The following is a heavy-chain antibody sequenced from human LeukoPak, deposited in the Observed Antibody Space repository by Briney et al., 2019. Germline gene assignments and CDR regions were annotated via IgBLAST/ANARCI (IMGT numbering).Heavy chain of an antibody. J-gene: IGHJ4*02. V-gene: IGHV4-39*07. CDR3: ARAHAYSSSWYYYYFDY. Sequence: SSETLSLTCAVSGRSFSGYYWSFIRQPPGKGLEWIGSIYYSGSTYYNPSLKSRVTISVDTSKNQFSLKLSSVTAADTAVYYCARAHAYSSSWYYYYFDYWGQGTLVTVSS. CDR2: IYYSGST. CDR1: GRSFSGYY. D-gene: IGHD6-13*01.